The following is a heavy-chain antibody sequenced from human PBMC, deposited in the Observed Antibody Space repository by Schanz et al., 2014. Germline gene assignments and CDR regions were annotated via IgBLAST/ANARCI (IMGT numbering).Heavy chain of an antibody. V-gene: IGHV3-74*01. J-gene: IGHJ4*02. D-gene: IGHD3-10*01. CDR3: VRDRGYFEFYFDL. CDR2: INSDGRSI. CDR1: RFTFSTSW. Sequence: EEQMVESGGGLVKPGGSLTLSCEASRFTFSTSWMHWVRQAPGKGLVWVSRINSDGRSISYADSVKGRFTISRDNAKNTLYLQMNSLSAEDTAVYYCVRDRGYFEFYFDLWGQGTLVTVSS.